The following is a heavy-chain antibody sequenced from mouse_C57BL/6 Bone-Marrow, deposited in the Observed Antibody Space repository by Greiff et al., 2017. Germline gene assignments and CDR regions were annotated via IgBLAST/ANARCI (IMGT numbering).Heavy chain of an antibody. CDR1: EYEFPSHD. CDR2: INSDGVST. Sequence: EVMLVESGGGLVQTGESLKLSCESNEYEFPSHDMSWVRKTPEKRLEVVAAINSDGVSTYYPDTFEIRFIISRDNTKKTLYLQMSSLRSEDTALYYCARPDGNYPDGYWGQGTTLTVSS. CDR3: ARPDGNYPDGY. V-gene: IGHV5-2*01. J-gene: IGHJ2*01. D-gene: IGHD2-1*01.